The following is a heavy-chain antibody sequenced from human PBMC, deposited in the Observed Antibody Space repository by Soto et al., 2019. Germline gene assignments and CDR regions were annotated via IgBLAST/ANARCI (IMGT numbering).Heavy chain of an antibody. V-gene: IGHV3-21*01. CDR3: ARTGYSSGWNDY. J-gene: IGHJ4*02. D-gene: IGHD6-19*01. Sequence: GGSLRLSCAASGFTVSSYRMNWVRQAPGKGLEWVSSISSSSSYIYYADSVKGRFTISRDNAKNSPYLQMNSLRAEDTAVYYFARTGYSSGWNDYWGQGTQVTVSS. CDR1: GFTVSSYR. CDR2: ISSSSSYI.